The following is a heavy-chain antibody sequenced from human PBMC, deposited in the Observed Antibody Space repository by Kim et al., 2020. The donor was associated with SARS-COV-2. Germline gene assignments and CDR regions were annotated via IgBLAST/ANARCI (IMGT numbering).Heavy chain of an antibody. CDR3: AIHTALRSSSV. V-gene: IGHV3-23*01. CDR1: GFTFSSSS. Sequence: GGSLRLSCAASGFTFSSSSMSWLRQAPGKGLQWVSSISADGTRTYYTDSVKGRFTISRDDSKSTLYLQMNGLGGDDTALYYCAIHTALRSSSVWGQGTLVTVSS. D-gene: IGHD2-21*02. J-gene: IGHJ4*02. CDR2: ISADGTRT.